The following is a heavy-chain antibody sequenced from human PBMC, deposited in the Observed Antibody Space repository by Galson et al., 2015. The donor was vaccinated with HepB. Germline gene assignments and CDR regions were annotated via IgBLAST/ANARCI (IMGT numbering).Heavy chain of an antibody. D-gene: IGHD1-26*01. Sequence: SLRLSCAASGFTVSSNYMSWVRQAPGKGLEWVSVIYSGGSTYYADSVKGRFTISRHNSKNTLYLQMNSLRAEDTAVYYCARGPVVGATTYYYYYGMDVWGQGTTVTVSS. CDR3: ARGPVVGATTYYYYYGMDV. CDR2: IYSGGST. J-gene: IGHJ6*02. CDR1: GFTVSSNY. V-gene: IGHV3-53*04.